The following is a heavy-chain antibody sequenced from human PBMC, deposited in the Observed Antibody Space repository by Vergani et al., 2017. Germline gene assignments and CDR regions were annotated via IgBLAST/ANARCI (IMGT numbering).Heavy chain of an antibody. D-gene: IGHD1-1*01. V-gene: IGHV1-69*06. CDR1: GGTFSSYA. J-gene: IGHJ6*02. Sequence: QVQLVQSGAEVKKPGSSVKVSCKASGGTFSSYAISWVRQAPGQGLEWMGGIIPIFGTANYAQKFQGRVTITADKSTSTAYMELSSLRSEDTAVYYCARGTWNDDGRDYYDGMDVWGQGTTVTVSS. CDR2: IIPIFGTA. CDR3: ARGTWNDDGRDYYDGMDV.